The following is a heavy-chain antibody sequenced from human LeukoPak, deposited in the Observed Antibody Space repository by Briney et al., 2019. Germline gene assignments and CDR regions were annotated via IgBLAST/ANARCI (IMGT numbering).Heavy chain of an antibody. J-gene: IGHJ4*02. CDR2: MRYDGTSK. CDR3: AKSNKDSSVYYSLDY. Sequence: GGSLRLSCATSGFTFSMSAMHWVRQAPGKGLEWVAFMRYDGTSKQYTDSVKGRFTVSRDNSKNILYLQMSSLRPEDTAIYYCAKSNKDSSVYYSLDYWDQGTLVTVSP. D-gene: IGHD3-22*01. CDR1: GFTFSMSA. V-gene: IGHV3-30*02.